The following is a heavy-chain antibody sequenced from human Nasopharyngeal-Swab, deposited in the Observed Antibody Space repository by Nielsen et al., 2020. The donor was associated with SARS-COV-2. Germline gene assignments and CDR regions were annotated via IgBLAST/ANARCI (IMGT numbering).Heavy chain of an antibody. CDR2: ISSSGSTI. Sequence: GESLKISCAASGFTFSDYYMSWIRQAPGTGLEWVSYISSSGSTIYYADSVKGRFTISRDNAKNSLYLQMNSLRAEDTAVYYCARDVVVVPAANQFYYYGMDVWGQGTTVTVSS. CDR3: ARDVVVVPAANQFYYYGMDV. D-gene: IGHD2-2*01. V-gene: IGHV3-11*01. J-gene: IGHJ6*02. CDR1: GFTFSDYY.